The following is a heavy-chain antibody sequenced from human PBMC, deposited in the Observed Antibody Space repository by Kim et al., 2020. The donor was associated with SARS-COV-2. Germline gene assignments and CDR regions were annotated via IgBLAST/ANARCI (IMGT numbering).Heavy chain of an antibody. Sequence: YGVSVKSRISINPDTSKNQFSLQLNSVTPEDTAVYYCVRDPSTSSWWFGPWGQGTLVTVSS. D-gene: IGHD2-2*01. CDR3: VRDPSTSSWWFGP. V-gene: IGHV6-1*01. J-gene: IGHJ5*02.